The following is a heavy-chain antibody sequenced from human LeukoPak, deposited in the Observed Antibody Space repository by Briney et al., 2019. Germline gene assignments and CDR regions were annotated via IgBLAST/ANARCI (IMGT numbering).Heavy chain of an antibody. J-gene: IGHJ4*02. CDR2: ISGSGGNT. D-gene: IGHD6-13*01. CDR3: AKVSWANYFDY. Sequence: GGSLRLSCAASGFSFSSYAMSWVRQAPGKGLEWVSAISGSGGNTYYADSVRGRFTISRDNSKNTLYLQMTSLRAEDTAIYYCAKVSWANYFDYWGQGTLVTVSS. V-gene: IGHV3-23*01. CDR1: GFSFSSYA.